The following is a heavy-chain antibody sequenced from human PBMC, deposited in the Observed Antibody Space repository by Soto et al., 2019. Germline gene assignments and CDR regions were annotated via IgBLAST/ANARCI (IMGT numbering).Heavy chain of an antibody. CDR3: ARGQTTRHGDPVFLWGY. CDR2: INPNSGGT. V-gene: IGHV1-2*04. D-gene: IGHD4-17*01. Sequence: ASVKVSCKASGYTFTGYYMHWVRQAPGQGLEWMGWINPNSGGTNYAQKFQGWVTMTRDTSISTAYMELSRLRSDDTAVYYCARGQTTRHGDPVFLWGYWGQGTLVTVSS. CDR1: GYTFTGYY. J-gene: IGHJ4*02.